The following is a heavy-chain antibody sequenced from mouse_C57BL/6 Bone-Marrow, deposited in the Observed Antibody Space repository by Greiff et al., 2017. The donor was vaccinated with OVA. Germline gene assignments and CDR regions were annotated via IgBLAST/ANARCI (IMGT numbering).Heavy chain of an antibody. V-gene: IGHV1-50*01. CDR2: IDPSDSYT. D-gene: IGHD2-4*01. J-gene: IGHJ3*01. CDR3: ARTLYDYFWFAY. Sequence: QVQLKQPGAELVKPGASVKLSCKASGYTFTSYWMQWVKQRPGQGLEWIGEIDPSDSYTNYNQKFKGKATLTVDTSSSTAYMQLSSLTSEDSAVYYCARTLYDYFWFAYWGQGTMVTVSA. CDR1: GYTFTSYW.